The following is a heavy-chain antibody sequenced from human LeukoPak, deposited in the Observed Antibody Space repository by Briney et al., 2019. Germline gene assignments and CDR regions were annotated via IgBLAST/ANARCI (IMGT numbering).Heavy chain of an antibody. V-gene: IGHV4-61*01. CDR3: AKGSAAARPYYFDY. CDR2: IDNSGST. Sequence: PSETLSLTCTVSGGSVSSGSYYWSWIRQSPGRGLEWIGYIDNSGSTNYNPSLTSRVTISVDTSKNQFSVKLTSVSAADTAVYYCAKGSAAARPYYFDYWGQETLVTVSS. CDR1: GGSVSSGSYY. D-gene: IGHD6-6*01. J-gene: IGHJ4*02.